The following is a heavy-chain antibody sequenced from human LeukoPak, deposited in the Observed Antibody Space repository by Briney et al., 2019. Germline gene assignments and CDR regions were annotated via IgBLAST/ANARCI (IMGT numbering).Heavy chain of an antibody. Sequence: GGSLRLSCAASGLSFGFYAMSWVRQAPGKGLEWVSSISSSSSYIYYADSVKGRFTISRDNAKNSLYLQMNSLRAEDTAVYYCARRLRLGELSLDAFDIWGQGTMVTVSS. V-gene: IGHV3-21*01. CDR2: ISSSSSYI. CDR1: GLSFGFYA. CDR3: ARRLRLGELSLDAFDI. J-gene: IGHJ3*02. D-gene: IGHD3-16*02.